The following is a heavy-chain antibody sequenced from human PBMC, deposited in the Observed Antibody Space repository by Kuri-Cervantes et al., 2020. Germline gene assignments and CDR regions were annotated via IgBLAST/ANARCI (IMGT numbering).Heavy chain of an antibody. CDR3: ARVAVGIQLWNYYYYGMDV. CDR1: GFTFDDYA. V-gene: IGHV3-9*01. D-gene: IGHD5-18*01. J-gene: IGHJ6*02. Sequence: GGSLRLSCAASGFTFDDYAMHWVRQAPGKGLEWVSGISWNSGSIGYTDSVKGRFTIFRDNAKNSLYLQMNSLRAEDTALYYCARVAVGIQLWNYYYYGMDVWGQGTTVTVSS. CDR2: ISWNSGSI.